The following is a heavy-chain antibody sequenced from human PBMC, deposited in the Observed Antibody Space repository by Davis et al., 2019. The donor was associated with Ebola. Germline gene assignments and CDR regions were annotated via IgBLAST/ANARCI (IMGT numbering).Heavy chain of an antibody. CDR1: GFTFSNAW. Sequence: GESLKISCAASGFTFSNAWMSWVRQAPGKGLEWVGRIKSKTDGGTTDYAAPVKGRFTISRDDSKNTLYLQMNSLKTEDTAVYYCTTDRGAMYYYYYYGMDVWGKGTTVTVSS. V-gene: IGHV3-15*01. D-gene: IGHD3-10*01. CDR3: TTDRGAMYYYYYYGMDV. J-gene: IGHJ6*04. CDR2: IKSKTDGGTT.